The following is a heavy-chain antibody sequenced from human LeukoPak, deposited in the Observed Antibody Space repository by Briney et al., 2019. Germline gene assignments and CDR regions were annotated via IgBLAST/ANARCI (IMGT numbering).Heavy chain of an antibody. CDR1: GYTFTSYY. Sequence: ASVKVSCKASGYTFTSYYMHWVRQAPGQGLEWMGIINPSGDITTYAQKFQGRVTMTRDMSTSTVYMELSSLRSEDTAVYYCARADSGSYYHYFDYWGQGTLVTVSS. V-gene: IGHV1-46*01. CDR3: ARADSGSYYHYFDY. D-gene: IGHD1-26*01. CDR2: INPSGDIT. J-gene: IGHJ4*02.